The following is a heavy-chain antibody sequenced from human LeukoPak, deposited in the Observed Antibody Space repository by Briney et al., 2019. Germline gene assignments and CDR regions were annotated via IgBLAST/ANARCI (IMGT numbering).Heavy chain of an antibody. Sequence: ASVKVSCKASGYTFSNYYMHWVRQAPGQGLEWMGWINPNSGGTNYAQKFQGWVTMTRDTSISTAYMELSRLRSDDTAVYYCASLAVAGLSEGYWGQGTLVIVSS. D-gene: IGHD6-19*01. J-gene: IGHJ4*02. CDR3: ASLAVAGLSEGY. CDR2: INPNSGGT. CDR1: GYTFSNYY. V-gene: IGHV1-2*04.